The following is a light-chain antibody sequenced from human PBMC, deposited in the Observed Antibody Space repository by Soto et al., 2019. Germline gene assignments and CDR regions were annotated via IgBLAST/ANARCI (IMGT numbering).Light chain of an antibody. CDR3: QQYNNWPRT. CDR1: RSVNSRY. Sequence: EIVLTQSPGTLSLSPGERATLSCRASRSVNSRYLGWYQQKPGQAPRLLIYGASIRATGIPARFSGSGSGTEFPLTISSLQSEDFAVYYCQQYNNWPRTFGPGTKVDIK. J-gene: IGKJ3*01. V-gene: IGKV3-15*01. CDR2: GAS.